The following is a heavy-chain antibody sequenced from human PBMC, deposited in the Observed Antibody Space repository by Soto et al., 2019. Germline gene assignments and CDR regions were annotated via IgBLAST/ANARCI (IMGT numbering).Heavy chain of an antibody. Sequence: PGGSLRLSCEASGFTVSSYGMTWVRQAPGKGLEWVSTLSGSDGTTYYADSVKGRFTISRDNSKNTLYLQMGSLRAEDTAVYYCAKRFSGSSGLYFFDYWGQGTLVTVSS. CDR1: GFTVSSYG. J-gene: IGHJ4*02. V-gene: IGHV3-23*01. CDR2: LSGSDGTT. CDR3: AKRFSGSSGLYFFDY. D-gene: IGHD3-22*01.